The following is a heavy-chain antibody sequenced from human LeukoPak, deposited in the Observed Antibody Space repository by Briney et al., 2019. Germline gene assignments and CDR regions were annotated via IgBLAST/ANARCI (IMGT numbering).Heavy chain of an antibody. D-gene: IGHD2-21*01. CDR1: GGSISSYY. CDR2: IYYSGST. J-gene: IGHJ4*02. CDR3: ARGYSSTQRGFYFDY. V-gene: IGHV4-59*01. Sequence: SETLSLTCTVSGGSISSYYWSWIRQPPGKGLEWIGYIYYSGSTNYNPSLKSRVTISVDTSKNQFSLKLSSVTAADTAVYYCARGYSSTQRGFYFDYWGQGTLVTVSS.